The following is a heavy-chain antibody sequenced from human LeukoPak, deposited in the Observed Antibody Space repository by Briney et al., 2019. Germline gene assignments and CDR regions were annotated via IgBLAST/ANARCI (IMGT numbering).Heavy chain of an antibody. Sequence: GGSLRLSCAASGFTVSSKYMSCLRQAPGKGLEWVSVISSGAITYSADSVKGRFTISRDNSKNTLYLQMNSLRAEDTAVYYCARTPLYYYDSSDYYYSDFWGQGTLVTVSS. CDR1: GFTVSSKY. J-gene: IGHJ4*02. V-gene: IGHV3-53*01. CDR2: ISSGAIT. CDR3: ARTPLYYYDSSDYYYSDF. D-gene: IGHD3-22*01.